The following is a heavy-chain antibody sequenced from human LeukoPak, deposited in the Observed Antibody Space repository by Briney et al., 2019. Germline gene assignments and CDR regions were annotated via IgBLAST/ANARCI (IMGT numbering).Heavy chain of an antibody. Sequence: SVKVSCKASGYTFTSYGISWVRQAPGQGLEWMGRINPIFGTANYAQKFQGRVTITTDESTSTAYMELSSLRSEDTAVYYCSRALVRTYYYDSSSAFDIWGQGTMVTVS. CDR3: SRALVRTYYYDSSSAFDI. J-gene: IGHJ3*02. CDR2: INPIFGTA. CDR1: GYTFTSYG. D-gene: IGHD3-22*01. V-gene: IGHV1-69*05.